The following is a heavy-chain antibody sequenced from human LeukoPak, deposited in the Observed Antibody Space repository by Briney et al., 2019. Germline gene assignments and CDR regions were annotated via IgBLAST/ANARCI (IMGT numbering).Heavy chain of an antibody. D-gene: IGHD3-10*01. J-gene: IGHJ3*02. CDR2: INHSGST. V-gene: IGHV4-34*01. Sequence: PSETLSPTCAVYGGSFSGYYWSWIRQPPGKGLEWIGEINHSGSTNYNPSLKSRVTISVDTSKNQFSLKLSSVTAADTAVYYCARSRDYYGSGSYFADAFDIWGQGTMVTVSS. CDR3: ARSRDYYGSGSYFADAFDI. CDR1: GGSFSGYY.